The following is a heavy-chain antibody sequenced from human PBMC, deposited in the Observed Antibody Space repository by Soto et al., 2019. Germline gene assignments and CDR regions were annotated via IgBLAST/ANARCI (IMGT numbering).Heavy chain of an antibody. CDR1: GFTFTSSA. J-gene: IGHJ6*02. D-gene: IGHD5-12*01. V-gene: IGHV1-58*02. CDR2: IVVGSDNT. Sequence: ASVKVSCKTSGFTFTSSAIQWVRQARGQRLEWIGWIVVGSDNTNYAQKFQERVTITRDLSTNTIYMDLSGLRSEDTAVYYCARGYNGYHKRYGMDVWGQGTTVTVSS. CDR3: ARGYNGYHKRYGMDV.